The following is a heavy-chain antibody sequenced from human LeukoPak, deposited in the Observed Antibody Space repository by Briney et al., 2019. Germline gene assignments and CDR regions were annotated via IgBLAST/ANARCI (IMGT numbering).Heavy chain of an antibody. CDR1: GFTFDDYG. D-gene: IGHD3-22*01. Sequence: GGSLRLSCAASGFTFDDYGMNWVRQAPGKGLEWVSGINWNGDNTDYADSVKGRFTISRDNAKNSLYLEMDSLRAEDTALYYCARDGFGDDSSGYYYDYFDYWGQGTLVTVSS. CDR2: INWNGDNT. J-gene: IGHJ4*02. CDR3: ARDGFGDDSSGYYYDYFDY. V-gene: IGHV3-20*04.